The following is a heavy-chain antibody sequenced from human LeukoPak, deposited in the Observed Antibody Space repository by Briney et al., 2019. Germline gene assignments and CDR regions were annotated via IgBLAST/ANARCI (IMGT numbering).Heavy chain of an antibody. CDR2: IYYSGST. Sequence: SETLSLTCTVSGGSISSSSYYWGWIRQPPGKGLEWIGSIYYSGSTYDNPSLKRRVTISVDTSKNQFSLKLSSVTAADTAVYYCAREGPDVGATVGYWGQGTLVTVSS. CDR1: GGSISSSSYY. CDR3: AREGPDVGATVGY. J-gene: IGHJ4*02. V-gene: IGHV4-39*07. D-gene: IGHD1-26*01.